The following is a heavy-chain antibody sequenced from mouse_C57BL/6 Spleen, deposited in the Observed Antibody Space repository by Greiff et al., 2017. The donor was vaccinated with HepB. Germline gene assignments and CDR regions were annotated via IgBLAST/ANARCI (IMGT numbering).Heavy chain of an antibody. CDR1: GYTFTSYG. V-gene: IGHV1-81*01. D-gene: IGHD2-10*01. CDR3: ARWAYCSYAMDD. CDR2: IYPRSGNT. Sequence: QVQLQQSGAELARPGASVKLSCKASGYTFTSYGISWVKQRTGQGLVWIGEIYPRSGNTYYNEKVKGKATLTADKSSSTAYMEPRSLTSEDSAVYFCARWAYCSYAMDDWGQGTSVTVSS. J-gene: IGHJ4*01.